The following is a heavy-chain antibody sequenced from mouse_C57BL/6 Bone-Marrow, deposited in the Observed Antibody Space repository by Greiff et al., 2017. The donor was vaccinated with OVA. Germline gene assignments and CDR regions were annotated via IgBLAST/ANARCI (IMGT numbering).Heavy chain of an antibody. CDR2: IYPGSGST. D-gene: IGHD1-1*01. CDR1: GYTFTSYW. CDR3: ARGGLYYYGSSAAWFAY. J-gene: IGHJ3*01. Sequence: QVQLKQPGAELVKPGASVKMSCKASGYTFTSYWITWVKQRPGQGLEWIGDIYPGSGSTNYNEKFKSKATLTVDTSSSTAYMQLSSLTSEDSAVYYCARGGLYYYGSSAAWFAYWGQGTLVTVSA. V-gene: IGHV1-55*01.